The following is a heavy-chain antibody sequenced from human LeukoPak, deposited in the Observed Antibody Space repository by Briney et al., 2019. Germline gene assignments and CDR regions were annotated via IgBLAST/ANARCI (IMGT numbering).Heavy chain of an antibody. CDR2: IYYSGST. CDR1: GGSISSYY. V-gene: IGHV4-59*01. Sequence: SETLSLTCTVSGGSISSYYWSWLRQAPGKGLEWIGYIYYSGSTNYNPSLKSRVTISVDTSKNQFSLKLRSVTAADTAVYYCARDKGDYGDYYWFDPWGQGTLVTVSS. CDR3: ARDKGDYGDYYWFDP. J-gene: IGHJ5*02. D-gene: IGHD4-17*01.